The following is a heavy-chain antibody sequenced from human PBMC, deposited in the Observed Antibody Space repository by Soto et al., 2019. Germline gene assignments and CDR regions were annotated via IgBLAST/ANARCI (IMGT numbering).Heavy chain of an antibody. CDR2: ISAYNGNT. CDR3: ARHPYNWNYYDY. CDR1: GYTFTSYC. Sequence: GASVKVSCKASGYTFTSYCISWVREAPGQGLEWMGWISAYNGNTNYAQKLQGRVTMTTDTSTSTAYMELRSLRSDDTAVYYCARHPYNWNYYDYWGQGTLVTVSS. J-gene: IGHJ4*02. D-gene: IGHD1-20*01. V-gene: IGHV1-18*01.